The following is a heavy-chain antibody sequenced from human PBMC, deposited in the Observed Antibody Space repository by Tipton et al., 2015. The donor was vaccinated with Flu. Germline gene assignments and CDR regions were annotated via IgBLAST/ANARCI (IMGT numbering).Heavy chain of an antibody. D-gene: IGHD5-18*01. Sequence: TLSLTCTVSGGSISSYYWSWIRQPPGKGLEWIGYIYYSGSTNYNPSLKSRVTISVDTSKNQFSLKLSSVTAADTAVYYCASGRDTAMAGFDYWGQGTLVTVSS. CDR1: GGSISSYY. CDR2: IYYSGST. CDR3: ASGRDTAMAGFDY. J-gene: IGHJ4*02. V-gene: IGHV4-59*08.